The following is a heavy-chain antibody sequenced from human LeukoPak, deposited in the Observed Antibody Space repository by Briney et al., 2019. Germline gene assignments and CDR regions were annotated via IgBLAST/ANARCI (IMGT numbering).Heavy chain of an antibody. CDR3: ARVRDYLFDY. CDR2: IRPSTGDT. Sequence: ASVKVSCKASGYTFTSHGNSWVRQAPGQGLEWMGWIRPSTGDTDYALNRQGRVTLTTDTSTSTAYMELRSLRSDDTSVYYCARVRDYLFDYWGQGTLVTVSS. D-gene: IGHD2/OR15-2a*01. CDR1: GYTFTSHG. V-gene: IGHV1-18*01. J-gene: IGHJ4*02.